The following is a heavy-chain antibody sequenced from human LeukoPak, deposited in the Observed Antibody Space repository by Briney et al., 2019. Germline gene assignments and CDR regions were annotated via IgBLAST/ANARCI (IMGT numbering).Heavy chain of an antibody. Sequence: PSETLSLTCAVSGGSISSSNWWSWVRPPPGKGLEWIGEIYHSGSTNYNPSLKRRVTISVDKSKNQFSLKLSSVTAADTAVYYCARGHFSGPRRVFDYWGQGTLVTVSS. CDR3: ARGHFSGPRRVFDY. CDR1: GGSISSSNW. J-gene: IGHJ4*02. V-gene: IGHV4-4*02. D-gene: IGHD3-3*02. CDR2: IYHSGST.